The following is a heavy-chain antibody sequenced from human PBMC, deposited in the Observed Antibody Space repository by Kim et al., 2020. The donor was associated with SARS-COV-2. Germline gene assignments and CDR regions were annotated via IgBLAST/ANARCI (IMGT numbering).Heavy chain of an antibody. V-gene: IGHV3-23*01. CDR2: ISGSGGST. D-gene: IGHD6-19*01. J-gene: IGHJ6*02. CDR1: GFTFSSYA. Sequence: GGSLRLSCAASGFTFSSYAMSWVRQAPGKGLEWVSAISGSGGSTYYADSVKGRFTISRDNSKNTLYLQMNSLRAEDTAVYYCAKLSSGWYHVGYYYYYYGMDVWGQGTTVTVSS. CDR3: AKLSSGWYHVGYYYYYYGMDV.